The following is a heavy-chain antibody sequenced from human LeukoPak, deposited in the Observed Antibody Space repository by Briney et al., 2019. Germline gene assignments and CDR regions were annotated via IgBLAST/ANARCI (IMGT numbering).Heavy chain of an antibody. D-gene: IGHD6-19*01. CDR3: AKGWQWLVDDASDI. V-gene: IGHV3-9*01. Sequence: GGSLRLSCAASGFTFDDYAMHWVRQAPGKGLEWVSGISWNSGSIGYADSVKGRFTISRDNAKNSLYLQMNSLRAEDTALYYCAKGWQWLVDDASDIWGQGTMVTVSS. CDR1: GFTFDDYA. CDR2: ISWNSGSI. J-gene: IGHJ3*02.